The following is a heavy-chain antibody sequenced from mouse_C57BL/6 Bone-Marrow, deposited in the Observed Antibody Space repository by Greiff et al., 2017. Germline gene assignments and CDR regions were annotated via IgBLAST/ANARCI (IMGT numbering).Heavy chain of an antibody. Sequence: QVQLKQPGAELVKPGASVKLSCKASGYTFTSYWMHWVKQRPGQGLEWIGMIHPNSGSTNYNEKFKSKATLTVDKSSSTAYMQLSSLTSEDSAVYYCARLGVTTSAGGYAMDYWGQGTSVTVSS. J-gene: IGHJ4*01. D-gene: IGHD2-2*01. CDR1: GYTFTSYW. CDR2: IHPNSGST. CDR3: ARLGVTTSAGGYAMDY. V-gene: IGHV1-64*01.